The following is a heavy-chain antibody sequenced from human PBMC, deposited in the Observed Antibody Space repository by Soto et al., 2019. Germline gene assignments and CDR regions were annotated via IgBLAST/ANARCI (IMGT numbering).Heavy chain of an antibody. CDR3: AKDPVRDGYNCFDY. CDR1: GFTFSSYA. CDR2: ISGSGGST. D-gene: IGHD5-12*01. J-gene: IGHJ4*02. Sequence: PGGSLRLSCTDSGFTFSSYAMSWVRQAPGKGLEWVSAISGSGGSTYYADSVKGRFTISRDNSKNTLYLQMNSLRAEDTAVYYCAKDPVRDGYNCFDYWGQGTLVTVSS. V-gene: IGHV3-23*01.